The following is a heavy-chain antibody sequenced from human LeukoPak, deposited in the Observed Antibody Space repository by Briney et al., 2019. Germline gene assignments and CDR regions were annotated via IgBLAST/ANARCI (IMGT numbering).Heavy chain of an antibody. V-gene: IGHV3-23*01. J-gene: IGHJ4*02. CDR1: GFTFSSYA. CDR3: ARELPTGYFDY. D-gene: IGHD4-11*01. CDR2: ISSSGGRT. Sequence: GGSLRLSCAASGFTFSSYAMGWVRQAPGKGPEWVSTISSSGGRTYYADSVKGRFTISRDNAKNSLYLQMNSLRAEDTAVYYCARELPTGYFDYWGQGTLVTVSS.